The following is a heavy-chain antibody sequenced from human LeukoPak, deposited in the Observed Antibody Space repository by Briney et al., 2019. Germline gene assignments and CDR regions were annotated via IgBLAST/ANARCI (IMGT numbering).Heavy chain of an antibody. CDR2: IIPIFGTA. D-gene: IGHD3-3*01. Sequence: ASVKVSCKASGGTFSSYAISWVRQAPGQGLEWMGGIIPIFGTANYAQKFRGRVTITADESTSTAYMELSSLRSEDTAVYYCARELDYDFWSGAPSYYYYMDVWGKGTTVTVSS. V-gene: IGHV1-69*13. J-gene: IGHJ6*03. CDR3: ARELDYDFWSGAPSYYYYMDV. CDR1: GGTFSSYA.